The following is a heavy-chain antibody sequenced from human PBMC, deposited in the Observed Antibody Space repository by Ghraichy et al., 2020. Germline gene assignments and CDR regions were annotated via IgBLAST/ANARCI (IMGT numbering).Heavy chain of an antibody. CDR2: ISWNSGSI. D-gene: IGHD3-9*01. J-gene: IGHJ4*02. V-gene: IGHV3-9*01. CDR1: GFTFDDYA. CDR3: AKDIVRYFDLRGLAY. Sequence: GGSLRLSCAASGFTFDDYAMHWVRQAPGKGLEWVSGISWNSGSIGYADSVKGRFTISRDNAKNSLYLQMNSLRAEDTALYYCAKDIVRYFDLRGLAYWGQGTLVTVSS.